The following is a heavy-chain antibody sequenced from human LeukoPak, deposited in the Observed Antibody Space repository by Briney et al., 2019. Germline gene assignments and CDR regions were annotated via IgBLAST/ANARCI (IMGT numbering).Heavy chain of an antibody. CDR1: GYTFIGYY. D-gene: IGHD1-26*01. CDR3: ARDMGAGTNYYYGMDV. V-gene: IGHV1-2*02. CDR2: INPNSGGT. Sequence: ASVKVSCKASGYTFIGYYMHWVRQAPGQGLEWVGCINPNSGGTNFAQKFQGRVTMTRDTSIRTAYMELSSLRSDDTAVYYCARDMGAGTNYYYGMDVWGQGTTVSVSS. J-gene: IGHJ6*02.